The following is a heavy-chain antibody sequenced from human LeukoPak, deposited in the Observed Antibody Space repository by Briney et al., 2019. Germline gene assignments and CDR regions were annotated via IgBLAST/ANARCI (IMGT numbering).Heavy chain of an antibody. CDR1: GFTFSSYG. J-gene: IGHJ4*02. CDR2: IRYDGSNK. Sequence: GGSLRLSCAASGFTFSSYGMHWVRQAPGKGLEWVAFIRYDGSNKYYADSVKGRFTISRDNSKNTLYLQMNSLRAEDTAVYYCAKDKAVWVRGVSSRFDYWGQGTLVTVSS. D-gene: IGHD3-10*01. CDR3: AKDKAVWVRGVSSRFDY. V-gene: IGHV3-30*02.